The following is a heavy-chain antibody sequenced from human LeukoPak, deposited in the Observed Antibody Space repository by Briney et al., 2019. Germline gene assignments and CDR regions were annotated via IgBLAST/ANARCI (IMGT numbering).Heavy chain of an antibody. J-gene: IGHJ6*04. CDR1: GFTFSSYE. CDR3: AELGITMIGGV. D-gene: IGHD3-10*02. V-gene: IGHV3-48*03. CDR2: ISSSGSTI. Sequence: GGSLRLSCAASGFTFSSYEMNWVRQAPGKGLEWVSYISSSGSTIYYADSVKGRFTIPRDNAKNSLYLQMNSLRAEDTAVYYCAELGITMIGGVWGKGTTVAISS.